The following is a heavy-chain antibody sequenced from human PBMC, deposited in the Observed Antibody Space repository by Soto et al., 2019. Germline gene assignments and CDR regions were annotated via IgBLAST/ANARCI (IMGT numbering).Heavy chain of an antibody. Sequence: ASVKVSCKASGYTFTSYDINWVRQATGQGLEWMGWMNPNSGNTGYAQKFQGRVTMTRNTSISTAYMELSSLRSEDTAVYYCARGSSVLRYFDWLSPWGQGTLVNVSS. V-gene: IGHV1-8*01. J-gene: IGHJ5*02. CDR1: GYTFTSYD. CDR2: MNPNSGNT. CDR3: ARGSSVLRYFDWLSP. D-gene: IGHD3-9*01.